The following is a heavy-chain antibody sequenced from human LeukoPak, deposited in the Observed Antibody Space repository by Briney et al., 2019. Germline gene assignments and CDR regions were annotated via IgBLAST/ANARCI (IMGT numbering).Heavy chain of an antibody. CDR2: IYYSGST. CDR1: GGSINNNDFY. J-gene: IGHJ4*02. CDR3: ARAHDYGGNWEEC. Sequence: SETLSLTRTVSGGSINNNDFYWGWIRQPPGKGLEWIGTIYYSGSTYYKSSLKSRVTMSVDTSKNQFSLKLSSVTAADTAVYYCARAHDYGGNWEECWGQGTLVTVSS. V-gene: IGHV4-39*07. D-gene: IGHD4-23*01.